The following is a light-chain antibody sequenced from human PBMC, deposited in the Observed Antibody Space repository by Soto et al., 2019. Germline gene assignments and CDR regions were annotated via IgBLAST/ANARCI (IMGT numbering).Light chain of an antibody. V-gene: IGLV2-14*01. J-gene: IGLJ2*01. CDR1: SSDIGGYDY. CDR3: SSYTSSSTGVV. CDR2: DVT. Sequence: QSALTQPASVSESPGQSITISCTGTSSDIGGYDYISWYQQHPGKVPKLIIYDVTDRPSGVSNRFSGSKSGNTASLTISGLEAEDEADYYCSSYTSSSTGVVFGGGTKLTVL.